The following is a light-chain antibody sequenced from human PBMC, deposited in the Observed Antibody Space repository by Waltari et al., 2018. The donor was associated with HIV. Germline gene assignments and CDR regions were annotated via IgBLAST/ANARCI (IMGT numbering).Light chain of an antibody. CDR2: DTS. CDR1: QSVNSGD. V-gene: IGKV3-20*01. CDR3: QQYGNSPPCT. Sequence: EIVLAQSPDTLSLSPGERAILSCRASQSVNSGDLAWYQQRPGQAPRLLIFDTSRRASGIPDRFSGSGSGTDFTLTISSLEPEDFAVYYCQQYGNSPPCTFGQGTKLEIK. J-gene: IGKJ2*02.